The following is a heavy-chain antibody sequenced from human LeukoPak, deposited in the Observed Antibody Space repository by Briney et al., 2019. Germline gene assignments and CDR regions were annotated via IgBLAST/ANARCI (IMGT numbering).Heavy chain of an antibody. D-gene: IGHD2-2*01. CDR1: GGSISSGGYY. CDR2: IYHSGST. V-gene: IGHV4-30-2*01. CDR3: ARGYCSSTSCYDVVGFDP. Sequence: TSQTLSLTCTVSGGSISSGGYYWSWIRQPPGKGLEWIGYIYHSGSTYYNPSLKSRVTISVDRSKNQFSLKLSSVTAADTAVYYCARGYCSSTSCYDVVGFDPWGQGTLVTVSS. J-gene: IGHJ5*02.